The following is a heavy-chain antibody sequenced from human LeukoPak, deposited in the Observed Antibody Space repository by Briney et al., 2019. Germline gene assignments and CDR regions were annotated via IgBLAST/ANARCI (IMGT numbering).Heavy chain of an antibody. V-gene: IGHV3-7*03. CDR3: AKDQGIAVADLDY. Sequence: GGSLRLSCAASGFIFSDYWMSWVRQAPGKGLEWVANIKEDGSEKNYVDSVKGRFTISRDNSKNTLYLQMNSLRAEDTAVYYCAKDQGIAVADLDYWGQGTLVTVSS. D-gene: IGHD6-19*01. CDR1: GFIFSDYW. J-gene: IGHJ4*02. CDR2: IKEDGSEK.